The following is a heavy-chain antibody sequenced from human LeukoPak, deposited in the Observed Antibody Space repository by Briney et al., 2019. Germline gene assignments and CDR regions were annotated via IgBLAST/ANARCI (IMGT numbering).Heavy chain of an antibody. CDR2: ISAYNGNT. D-gene: IGHD3-22*01. J-gene: IGHJ4*02. Sequence: ASVKVSCKASGYTFTSYGISWVRQAPGQGLEWMGWISAYNGNTNYAQKLQGRVTMTTDTSTSTAYMELRSLRSDDTAVYYCARVTGYMIEDYFDYWGQGTLVTVSS. CDR3: ARVTGYMIEDYFDY. V-gene: IGHV1-18*01. CDR1: GYTFTSYG.